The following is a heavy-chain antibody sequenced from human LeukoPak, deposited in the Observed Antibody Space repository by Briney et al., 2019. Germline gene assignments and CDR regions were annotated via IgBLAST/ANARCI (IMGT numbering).Heavy chain of an antibody. CDR3: AKPTPIVVVPAAPFQH. Sequence: PGRSLRLSCAASGFTFSSHGMHWVRQAPGKGLDWVAVIWYDGSNKYYADSVKGRFTISRDNSKNTLYLQMNSLRAEDTAVYYCAKPTPIVVVPAAPFQHWGQGTLVTVSS. D-gene: IGHD2-2*01. CDR1: GFTFSSHG. V-gene: IGHV3-33*06. J-gene: IGHJ1*01. CDR2: IWYDGSNK.